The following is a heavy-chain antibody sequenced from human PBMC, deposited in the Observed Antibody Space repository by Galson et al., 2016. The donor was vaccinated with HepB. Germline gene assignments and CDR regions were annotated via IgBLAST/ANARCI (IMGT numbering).Heavy chain of an antibody. D-gene: IGHD3-10*01. CDR3: ARSRFYGSGAEWWIYGMDV. Sequence: SETLSLTCTVSGGSMSSASLSWGWIRQPPGKGLEWIGYIYHTGSTKYSPSLKSRVTISVDTSKNQFSLKLSSVTAADTAVYYCARSRFYGSGAEWWIYGMDVWAKGPRSPSP. V-gene: IGHV4-61*01. J-gene: IGHJ6*02. CDR2: IYHTGST. CDR1: GGSMSSASLS.